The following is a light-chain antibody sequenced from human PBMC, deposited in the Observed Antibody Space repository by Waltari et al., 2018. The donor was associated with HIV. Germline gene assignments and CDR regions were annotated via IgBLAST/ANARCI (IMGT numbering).Light chain of an antibody. J-gene: IGLJ3*02. Sequence: QTVVTQEPSFSVSPGGTVTLTCGLNSGAVSTTSFPSWYQQTPGQAPRLPIYSTNILSSGVPARFSGSILGNKAALTVTGAQADDESDYYCLVHMGHGAWVFGGGTKLTVL. CDR2: STN. V-gene: IGLV8-61*01. CDR1: SGAVSTTSF. CDR3: LVHMGHGAWV.